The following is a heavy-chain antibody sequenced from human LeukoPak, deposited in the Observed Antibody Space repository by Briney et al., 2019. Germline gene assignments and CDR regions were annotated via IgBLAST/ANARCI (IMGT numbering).Heavy chain of an antibody. CDR3: ARGTFWSGTYNGYYFDY. D-gene: IGHD3-3*01. J-gene: IGHJ4*02. V-gene: IGHV4-59*01. Sequence: TSETLSLTCTVSGGSIGSYYWSWIRPPPAKGLEWIGYIYYSGTNYNPSLKSRLTISVDTSKNQFSLKLSSVTAADTAVYYCARGTFWSGTYNGYYFDYWGQGTLVTVSS. CDR2: IYYSGT. CDR1: GGSIGSYY.